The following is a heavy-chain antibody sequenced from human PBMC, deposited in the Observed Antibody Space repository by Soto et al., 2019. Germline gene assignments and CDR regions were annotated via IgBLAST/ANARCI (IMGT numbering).Heavy chain of an antibody. Sequence: PGGSLRLSCAASGFTFSSYGMSWVRQAPGEGLEWVSAISGSGSSTYYADSVKGRFTISRDNSKNTLYLQMNSLRAEDTAVYYCAYGRLVRVLAMSFDVWGQGTLVTVSS. J-gene: IGHJ5*02. CDR2: ISGSGSST. D-gene: IGHD3-10*01. V-gene: IGHV3-23*01. CDR3: AYGRLVRVLAMSFDV. CDR1: GFTFSSYG.